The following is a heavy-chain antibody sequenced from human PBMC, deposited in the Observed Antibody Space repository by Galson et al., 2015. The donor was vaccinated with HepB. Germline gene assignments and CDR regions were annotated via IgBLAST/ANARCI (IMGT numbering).Heavy chain of an antibody. CDR2: IYSGGRT. CDR1: GLTVSSNY. V-gene: IGHV3-53*01. CDR3: ARAAAEQLVFDY. D-gene: IGHD6-13*01. Sequence: SLRLCCAAAGLTVSSNYMTWGRQAPGKGLEWVSVIYSGGRTYYADSVKGRFTISRDSSKNTLYLQMSSLRVEDTAVYYCARAAAEQLVFDYWGQGTLVTVSS. J-gene: IGHJ4*02.